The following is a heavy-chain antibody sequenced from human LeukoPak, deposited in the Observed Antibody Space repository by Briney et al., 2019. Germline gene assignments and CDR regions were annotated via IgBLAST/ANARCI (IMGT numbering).Heavy chain of an antibody. D-gene: IGHD3-22*01. V-gene: IGHV1-69*05. J-gene: IGHJ5*02. CDR1: GGTFSSYA. CDR2: IIPIFGTT. CDR3: ARARSPSSGYLLKDHNWFDP. Sequence: SVKVSCKASGGTFSSYAINWVRQAPGQGLEWMGGIIPIFGTTNYAQKFQGRVTITTDESTSTAYMELSSLRSEDTAVYYCARARSPSSGYLLKDHNWFDPWGQGTLVTVSS.